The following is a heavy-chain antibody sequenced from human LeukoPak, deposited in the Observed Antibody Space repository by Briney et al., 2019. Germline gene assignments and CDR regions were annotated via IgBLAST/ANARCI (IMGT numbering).Heavy chain of an antibody. CDR2: ISSSSSYI. V-gene: IGHV3-21*01. CDR3: AREQGFLWRGESPPAGYGMDV. Sequence: GGSLRLSCAASGFTFSSYSMNWVRQAPGKGLEWVSSISSSSSYIYYADSVKGRFTISRDKAKHSLYLQMNSLRAEDTAVYYCAREQGFLWRGESPPAGYGMDVWGQGTTVTVSS. CDR1: GFTFSSYS. D-gene: IGHD3-10*01. J-gene: IGHJ6*02.